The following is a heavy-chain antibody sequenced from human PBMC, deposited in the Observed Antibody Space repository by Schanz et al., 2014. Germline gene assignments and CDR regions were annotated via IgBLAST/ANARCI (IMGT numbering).Heavy chain of an antibody. CDR3: TTFNNRDALYI. J-gene: IGHJ3*02. CDR1: EFTFNTYC. V-gene: IGHV3-7*03. CDR2: INQDGYDK. D-gene: IGHD1-20*01. Sequence: EVQLVESGGGLVQPGGSLRLSCAASEFTFNTYCMSWVRQAPGKGLEWVASINQDGYDKHYVDSVEGRFTISRDNAKKSLYLQMNTLRTDDTALYYCTTFNNRDALYIWGQGTMVSVSS.